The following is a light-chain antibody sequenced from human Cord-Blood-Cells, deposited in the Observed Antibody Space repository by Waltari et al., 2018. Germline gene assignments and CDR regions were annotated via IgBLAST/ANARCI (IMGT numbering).Light chain of an antibody. CDR2: GAA. CDR1: QRVSSSY. Sequence: IVLTQSPGTLSLSPGERATLSCRASQRVSSSYLAWDQQKSGQAPRLLIDGAASRATGIPDRFGGSGSGTDFTLTISRLEPEDFAVYYCQQYGSSPITFGQGTRLEIK. J-gene: IGKJ5*01. V-gene: IGKV3-20*01. CDR3: QQYGSSPIT.